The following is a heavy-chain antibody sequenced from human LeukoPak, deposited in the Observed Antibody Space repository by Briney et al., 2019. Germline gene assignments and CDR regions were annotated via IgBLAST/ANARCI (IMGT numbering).Heavy chain of an antibody. J-gene: IGHJ4*02. CDR3: AKGGRLQIHDY. CDR1: GFTFSNHG. D-gene: IGHD2-15*01. CDR2: IGHDGDNE. Sequence: GGSLRLSCIASGFTFSNHGMHWVRQAPGKGLEWATFIGHDGDNELYAQSVRGRFTISRDKSKNTVYLQMNSLRAEDTAVYYCAKGGRLQIHDYWGQGTLVTVSS. V-gene: IGHV3-30*02.